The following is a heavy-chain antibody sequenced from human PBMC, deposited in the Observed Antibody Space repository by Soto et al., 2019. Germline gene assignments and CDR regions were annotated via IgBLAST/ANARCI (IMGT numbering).Heavy chain of an antibody. CDR1: RYTFTNFY. Sequence: ASVKVSCKASRYTFTNFYIHWLRQAPGQGLEWMGIISPSGGSTTYPQKFQGRVTMTRDTSTSTVHMELITLRSEDTAVYYCARSPYYSNFDYWGQGTLVTVSS. J-gene: IGHJ4*02. D-gene: IGHD4-4*01. CDR3: ARSPYYSNFDY. CDR2: ISPSGGST. V-gene: IGHV1-46*01.